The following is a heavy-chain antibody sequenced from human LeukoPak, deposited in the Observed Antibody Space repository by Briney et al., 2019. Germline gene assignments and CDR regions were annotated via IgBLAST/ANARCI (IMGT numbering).Heavy chain of an antibody. V-gene: IGHV4-39*01. D-gene: IGHD6-19*01. J-gene: IGHJ4*02. CDR1: GGSISSIRYY. CDR2: IYYSGST. Sequence: SETLSPTCTVSGGSISSIRYYWGWIRQPPGKGLEWIGSIYYSGSTYYNPSLKSRVTISVDTSKNQFSLKLSSVTAADTAVYYCATQGSAYSSCWYPYYFEYWGQRTLVTVSS. CDR3: ATQGSAYSSCWYPYYFEY.